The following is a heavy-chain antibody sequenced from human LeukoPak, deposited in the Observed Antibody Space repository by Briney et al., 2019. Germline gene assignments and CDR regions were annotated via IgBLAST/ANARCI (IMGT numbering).Heavy chain of an antibody. Sequence: PSETLSLTCTVSGGSISSYYWSWIRQPPGKGLEWIGYTYYSGSTNYNPSLKSRVTISVDTSKNQFSLKLSSVTAADTAVYYCARSPSDAFDIWGQGTMVTVSS. CDR2: TYYSGST. V-gene: IGHV4-59*01. CDR3: ARSPSDAFDI. CDR1: GGSISSYY. J-gene: IGHJ3*02.